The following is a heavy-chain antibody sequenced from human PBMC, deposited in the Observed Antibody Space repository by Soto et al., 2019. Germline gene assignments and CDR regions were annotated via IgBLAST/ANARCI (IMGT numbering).Heavy chain of an antibody. Sequence: QVQLQESGPGLVKPSQTLSLTCSVSGGSISSGDYYWSWIRQPPGKGLEWIAYIYYSGNIYYNPSLKSRVTMSRDTSKNQFFLNLDSVTAADTAVYYCAREVGEVDYSSSSDAFDIWGQGTMVTVSS. CDR1: GGSISSGDYY. J-gene: IGHJ3*02. CDR2: IYYSGNI. CDR3: AREVGEVDYSSSSDAFDI. V-gene: IGHV4-30-4*01. D-gene: IGHD6-6*01.